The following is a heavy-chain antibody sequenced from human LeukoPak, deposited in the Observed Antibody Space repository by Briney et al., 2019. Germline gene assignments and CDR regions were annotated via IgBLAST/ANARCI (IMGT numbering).Heavy chain of an antibody. D-gene: IGHD3-9*01. CDR2: ISSSGSTI. Sequence: GGSLRLSCAASGFTFSDYYMSWVRQAPGKGLEWVSYISSSGSTIYYADSVKGRFTISRDNAKNSLYLQMNSLRAEDTAVYYCARDPSFDILTGYDYWGQETLVTVSS. V-gene: IGHV3-11*04. J-gene: IGHJ4*02. CDR3: ARDPSFDILTGYDY. CDR1: GFTFSDYY.